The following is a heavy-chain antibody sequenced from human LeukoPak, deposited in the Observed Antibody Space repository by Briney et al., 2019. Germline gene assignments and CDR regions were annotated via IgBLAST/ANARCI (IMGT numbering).Heavy chain of an antibody. CDR3: ARVPGTLTNFDY. J-gene: IGHJ4*02. V-gene: IGHV3-23*01. CDR2: ISSSGGST. CDR1: GFTFSSYA. Sequence: GGSLRLSCAASGFTFSSYAMSWVRQAPGKGLEWVSTISSSGGSTYFADSVKGRFTISRDNSKNTLYLQMNSLRAEDTAVYYCARVPGTLTNFDYWGQGTLVTVSS.